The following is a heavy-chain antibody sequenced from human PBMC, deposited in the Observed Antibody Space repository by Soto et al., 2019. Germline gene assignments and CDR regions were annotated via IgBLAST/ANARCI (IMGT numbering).Heavy chain of an antibody. J-gene: IGHJ6*02. CDR1: GGSFSGYY. V-gene: IGHV4-34*01. CDR2: INHSGST. CDR3: ARGRRALDV. Sequence: QVQLQQWGAGLLKPSETLSLTCAVYGGSFSGYYWSWIRQPPGKGLEWIGEINHSGSTNYNPSLKDRNTKXVDTSKNQFSLKLSSVTAADTAVYYCARGRRALDVWGQGTTVTVSS.